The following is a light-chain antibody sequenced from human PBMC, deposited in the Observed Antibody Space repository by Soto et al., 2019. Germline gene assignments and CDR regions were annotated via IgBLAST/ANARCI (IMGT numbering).Light chain of an antibody. CDR1: SGHSNYA. CDR2: LNSDGSH. Sequence: QPVLTQSPSASASLGASVKLTCTLSSGHSNYAIAWHQQQPEKGPRYLMKLNSDGSHSKGDGIPDRFSGSSSGAERYLTISSLQSEDEADYSCQTWGTGIHVILGGGTKLTVL. CDR3: QTWGTGIHVI. J-gene: IGLJ2*01. V-gene: IGLV4-69*01.